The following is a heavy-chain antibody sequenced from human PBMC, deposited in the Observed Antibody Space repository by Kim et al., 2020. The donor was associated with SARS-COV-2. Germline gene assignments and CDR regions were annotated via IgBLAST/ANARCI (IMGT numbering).Heavy chain of an antibody. Sequence: GGSLRLSCAASGFTFSSHTMNWVRQAPGKGLEWVSSISGTGSYIFYADSVKGRFTISRDNAKNSLWLQLNSLRAEDTALYYCARESKYSYDSGIYNNWFDTWGQGTLVTVSS. J-gene: IGHJ5*02. D-gene: IGHD3-10*01. V-gene: IGHV3-21*01. CDR1: GFTFSSHT. CDR3: ARESKYSYDSGIYNNWFDT. CDR2: ISGTGSYI.